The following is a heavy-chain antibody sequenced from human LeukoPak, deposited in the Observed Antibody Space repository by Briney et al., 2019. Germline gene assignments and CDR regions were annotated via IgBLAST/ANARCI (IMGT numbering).Heavy chain of an antibody. D-gene: IGHD5-18*01. CDR2: IYYSGST. J-gene: IGHJ4*02. CDR3: ARGGTKTRGYSYGSPSDY. V-gene: IGHV4-39*01. CDR1: GGSIRSSSYY. Sequence: PSETLSLTCTVSGGSIRSSSYYWGWIRQPPGKGLEWIGSIYYSGSTYYNPSPKSRATISVDTSKNQFSLKLSSVTAADTAVYYCARGGTKTRGYSYGSPSDYWGQGTLVTVSS.